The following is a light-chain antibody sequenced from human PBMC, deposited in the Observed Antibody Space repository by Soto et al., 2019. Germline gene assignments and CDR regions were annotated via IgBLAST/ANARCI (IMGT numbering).Light chain of an antibody. CDR2: EVS. CDR1: SSDVGGYNY. V-gene: IGLV2-14*01. Sequence: SVLTQPASVSGSPGQSITISCTGTSSDVGGYNYVSWYQQHPGKAPKLMIYEVSNRPSGVSNRFSGSKSGNTASLTISGLQAEDEADYYCSSYTSSSTLFGGGTKVIVL. CDR3: SSYTSSSTL. J-gene: IGLJ2*01.